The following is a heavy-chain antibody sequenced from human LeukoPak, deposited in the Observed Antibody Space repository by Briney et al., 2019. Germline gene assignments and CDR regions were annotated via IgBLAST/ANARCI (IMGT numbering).Heavy chain of an antibody. CDR2: IYYSGST. CDR1: GGSISSSSYY. V-gene: IGHV4-39*07. Sequence: SETLSLTCTVSGGSISSSSYYWGWIRQPPGKGLEWIGSIYYSGSTYYNPSLKSRVTISVDTSKNQFSLKLSSVTAADTAVYYCARRNYGSGTIPRGYFDYWGQGTLVTVSS. CDR3: ARRNYGSGTIPRGYFDY. D-gene: IGHD3-10*01. J-gene: IGHJ4*02.